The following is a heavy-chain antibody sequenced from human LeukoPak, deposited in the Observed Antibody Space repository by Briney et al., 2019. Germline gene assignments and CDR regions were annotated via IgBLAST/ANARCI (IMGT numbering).Heavy chain of an antibody. Sequence: SETLSLTCTVSGGTISSYYWSWIRQPPGKGLEWIGYIYYSGSTNYNPSLKSRVTISVDTSKNQFSLKLSSVTAADTAVYYCARGVSYYDSSGYYNEYFQHWGQGTLVTVSS. V-gene: IGHV4-59*08. CDR2: IYYSGST. D-gene: IGHD3-22*01. CDR1: GGTISSYY. J-gene: IGHJ1*01. CDR3: ARGVSYYDSSGYYNEYFQH.